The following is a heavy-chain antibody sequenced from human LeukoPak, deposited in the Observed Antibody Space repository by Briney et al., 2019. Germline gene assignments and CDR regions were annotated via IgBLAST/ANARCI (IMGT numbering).Heavy chain of an antibody. V-gene: IGHV1-69*04. Sequence: GASVKVSCKASGGTFSSYAISWVRQAPGQGLEWMGRIIPILGIANYAQKFQGRVTITADKSTSTAYMELSSLRSEDTAVYYCARDYYDSSGPIDYWGQGTLVTVSS. CDR3: ARDYYDSSGPIDY. D-gene: IGHD3-22*01. CDR2: IIPILGIA. J-gene: IGHJ4*02. CDR1: GGTFSSYA.